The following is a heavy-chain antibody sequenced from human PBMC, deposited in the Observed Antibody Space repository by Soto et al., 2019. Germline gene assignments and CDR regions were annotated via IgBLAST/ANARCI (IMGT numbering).Heavy chain of an antibody. CDR2: IYYSGST. Sequence: SETLSLTCTVSGGSISSYCWSWIRQPPGKGLEWIGYIYYSGSTNYNPSLKSRVTISVDTSKNQFSLKLSSVTAADTAVYYCARRYGTTFDYWGQGTLVTVS. D-gene: IGHD1-7*01. CDR1: GGSISSYC. J-gene: IGHJ4*02. V-gene: IGHV4-59*01. CDR3: ARRYGTTFDY.